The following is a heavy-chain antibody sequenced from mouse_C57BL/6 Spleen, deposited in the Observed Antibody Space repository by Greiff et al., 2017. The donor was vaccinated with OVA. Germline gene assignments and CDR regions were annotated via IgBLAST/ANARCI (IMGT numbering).Heavy chain of an antibody. CDR2: ISYDGSN. CDR1: GYSITSGYY. CDR3: ARGDY. J-gene: IGHJ2*01. Sequence: EVKLEESGPGLVKPSQSLSLTCSVTGYSITSGYYWNWIRQFPGNKLEWMGYISYDGSNNYNPSLKNRNSITRDTSKNQFFLKLNSVTTEDTATYYCARGDYWGQGTTRTVSS. V-gene: IGHV3-6*01.